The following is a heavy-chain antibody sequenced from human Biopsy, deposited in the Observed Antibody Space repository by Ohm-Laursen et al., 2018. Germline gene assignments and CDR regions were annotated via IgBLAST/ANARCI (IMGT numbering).Heavy chain of an antibody. CDR2: IFYRGST. D-gene: IGHD3-22*01. Sequence: SETLSLTCTVSGGSISSGGSYWSWIRQPPGKGLEWIGSIFYRGSTHYKPSLKSRVNISVDTSKNQFSLKLNSVTAADTAVYYCARDYDTSGYYYVSWGQGTLVTASS. V-gene: IGHV4-39*01. CDR1: GGSISSGGSY. J-gene: IGHJ5*02. CDR3: ARDYDTSGYYYVS.